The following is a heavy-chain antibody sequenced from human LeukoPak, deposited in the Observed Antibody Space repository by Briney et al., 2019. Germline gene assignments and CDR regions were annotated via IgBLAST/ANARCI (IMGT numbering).Heavy chain of an antibody. J-gene: IGHJ6*03. CDR1: GGSISSYY. V-gene: IGHV4-34*01. CDR2: INHSGST. CDR3: ARAETYDFWSGYPYYYYYYYMDV. Sequence: SETLSLTCTVSGGSISSYYWSWIRQPPGKGLEWIGEINHSGSTNYNPSLKSRVTISVDTSKNQFSLKLSSVTAADTAVYYCARAETYDFWSGYPYYYYYYYMDVWGKGTTVTVSS. D-gene: IGHD3-3*01.